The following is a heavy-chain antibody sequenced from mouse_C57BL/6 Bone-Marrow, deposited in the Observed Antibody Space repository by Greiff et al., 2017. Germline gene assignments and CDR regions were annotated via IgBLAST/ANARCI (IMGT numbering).Heavy chain of an antibody. J-gene: IGHJ2*01. CDR3: AAFRGY. CDR1: GYTFTSYW. Sequence: VQLKQPGAELVKPGASVKLSCKASGYTFTSYWMQWVKQRPGQGLEWIGEIDPSDSYTNYNQKFKGKATLTVDTSSSTAYMQLSSLTSEDSAVYYGAAFRGYWGQGTTLTVSS. D-gene: IGHD3-3*01. V-gene: IGHV1-50*01. CDR2: IDPSDSYT.